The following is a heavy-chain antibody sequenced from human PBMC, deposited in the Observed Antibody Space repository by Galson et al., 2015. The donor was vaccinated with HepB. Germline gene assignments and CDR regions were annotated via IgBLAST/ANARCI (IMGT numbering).Heavy chain of an antibody. Sequence: SCKASGYTFTSYGISWVRQAPGQGLEWMGWISAYNGNTNYAQKLQGRVTMTTDTSTSTAYMELRSLRSDDTAMYYCAREADSSGWYNPKGPSAFDIWGQGTMVTVSS. V-gene: IGHV1-18*01. CDR2: ISAYNGNT. CDR1: GYTFTSYG. CDR3: AREADSSGWYNPKGPSAFDI. J-gene: IGHJ3*02. D-gene: IGHD6-19*01.